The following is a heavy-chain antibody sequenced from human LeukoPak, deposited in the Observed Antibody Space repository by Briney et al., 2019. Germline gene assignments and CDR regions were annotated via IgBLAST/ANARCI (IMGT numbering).Heavy chain of an antibody. J-gene: IGHJ3*02. CDR1: GYTFTGYY. Sequence: GASVKVSCKASGYTFTGYYMHWVRQAPGQRLEWMGWINPNSGGTNYAQKFQGRVTMTRDTSISTAYMELSRLRSDDTAVYYCARVFIATFDYDILTGYYPRDAFDIWGQGTMVTVSS. V-gene: IGHV1-2*02. D-gene: IGHD3-9*01. CDR2: INPNSGGT. CDR3: ARVFIATFDYDILTGYYPRDAFDI.